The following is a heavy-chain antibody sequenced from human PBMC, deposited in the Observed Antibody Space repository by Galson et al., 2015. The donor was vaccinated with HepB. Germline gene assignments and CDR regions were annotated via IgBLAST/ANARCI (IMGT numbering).Heavy chain of an antibody. V-gene: IGHV3-74*01. J-gene: IGHJ6*02. CDR3: AREDGSNYGFVGYYYYYYGMDV. D-gene: IGHD4-11*01. Sequence: SLRLSCAASGFTFSSYWMHWVRQAPGKGLVWVSRINSDGSSTSYADSVKGRFTISRDNAKNTLYLQMNSLRAEDTAVYYCAREDGSNYGFVGYYYYYYGMDVWGQGTTVTVSS. CDR2: INSDGSST. CDR1: GFTFSSYW.